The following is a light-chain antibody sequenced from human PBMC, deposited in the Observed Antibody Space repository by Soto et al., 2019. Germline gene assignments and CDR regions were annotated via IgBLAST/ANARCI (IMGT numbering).Light chain of an antibody. V-gene: IGKV1-5*01. J-gene: IGKJ1*01. Sequence: DIQMTQSPSTLSASVGDRVTITCRASQSISSWLAWYQQKPGKAPKLLIYDASSLESGVRSRFSGSGSGTEFTLTISSLQPDDFATYYCQQYNSLVTFGQGTKVEIK. CDR2: DAS. CDR3: QQYNSLVT. CDR1: QSISSW.